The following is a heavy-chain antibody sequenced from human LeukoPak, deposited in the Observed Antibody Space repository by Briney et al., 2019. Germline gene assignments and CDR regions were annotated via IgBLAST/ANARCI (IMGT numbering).Heavy chain of an antibody. CDR3: ARQVVAAATTFDY. D-gene: IGHD2-15*01. CDR1: AGSFSSGSYY. CDR2: IYTSGST. V-gene: IGHV4-61*02. J-gene: IGHJ4*02. Sequence: SETLSLTCSVSAGSFSSGSYYWTWIRQPAGKGLEWIGRIYTSGSTNYNPSLKSRVTISVDTSKNQFSLKVYSVTAADTAVYYCARQVVAAATTFDYWGQGTLVTVSS.